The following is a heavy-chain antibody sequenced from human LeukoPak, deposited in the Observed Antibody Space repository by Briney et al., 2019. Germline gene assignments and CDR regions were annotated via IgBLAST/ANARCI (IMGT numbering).Heavy chain of an antibody. V-gene: IGHV4-39*01. CDR2: VYYIGNT. CDR1: GGSITSSYYY. CDR3: SRFPNHVVVPASRGSYYMDV. D-gene: IGHD2-2*01. J-gene: IGHJ6*03. Sequence: PSETLSLTCAVSGGSITSSYYYWGWIRQPPGKGLEWIGSVYYIGNTYYNPSLKSRVTISVDTSKNQFSLNLRSVTAADTAVYYCSRFPNHVVVPASRGSYYMDVWGKGTTVTVAS.